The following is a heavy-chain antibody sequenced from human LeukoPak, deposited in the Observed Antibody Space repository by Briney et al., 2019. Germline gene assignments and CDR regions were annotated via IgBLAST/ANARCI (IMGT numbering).Heavy chain of an antibody. CDR2: IYYSGST. CDR3: ARLGSSGWYQDY. CDR1: GGSLSSSSYY. Sequence: SDTLSLTCTVSGGSLSSSSYYWGWIRQPPGKGLEWIGSIYYSGSTYYNPSLKSRVTISVDTSKNQFSLKLSSVTAADTAVYYCARLGSSGWYQDYWGQGTLVTVSS. D-gene: IGHD6-19*01. J-gene: IGHJ4*02. V-gene: IGHV4-39*01.